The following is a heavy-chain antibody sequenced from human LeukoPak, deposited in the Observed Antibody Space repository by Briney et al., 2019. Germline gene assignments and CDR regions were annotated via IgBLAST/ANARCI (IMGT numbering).Heavy chain of an antibody. D-gene: IGHD1-1*01. CDR3: ARVPGGRTAAN. CDR1: GGSVSSGSYY. Sequence: KPSETLSLTCTVSGGSVSSGSYYWSWIRQPPGKGLDWIGYIHYSGSTNYSPSLKSRVTISVDTSKNQFSLKLSSVTAADTAVYYCARVPGGRTAANWGQGTMVTVSS. J-gene: IGHJ3*01. CDR2: IHYSGST. V-gene: IGHV4-61*01.